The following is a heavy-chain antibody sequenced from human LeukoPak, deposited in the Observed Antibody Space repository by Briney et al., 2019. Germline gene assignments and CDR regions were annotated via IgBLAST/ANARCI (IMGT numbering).Heavy chain of an antibody. Sequence: GGSLRLSCAASGFTVSSNFLSWVRQAPGKGLEWVSVIYSGTNTYYADSVKGRFTISRDNSKNTVYLQMNSRRAEDTAVYYCARGHADYSGSWYGRFDYSGQGTLVTVSS. CDR2: IYSGTNT. D-gene: IGHD6-13*01. CDR3: ARGHADYSGSWYGRFDY. J-gene: IGHJ4*02. V-gene: IGHV3-53*01. CDR1: GFTVSSNF.